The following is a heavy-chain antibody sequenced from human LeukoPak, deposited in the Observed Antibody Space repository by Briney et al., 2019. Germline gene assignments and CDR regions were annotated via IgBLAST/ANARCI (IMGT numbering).Heavy chain of an antibody. J-gene: IGHJ3*02. CDR2: IYYSGSS. CDR3: ARVYGSGYDFRGAFDI. V-gene: IGHV4-59*01. Sequence: SETLSLTCTVSGGSISTYYWSWIRQPPGKGLEWIGYIYYSGSSNYNPSLKSRVTISVDTSKNQFFPKLNSVTAADTAVYYCARVYGSGYDFRGAFDIWGQGTMVTVSS. CDR1: GGSISTYY. D-gene: IGHD5-12*01.